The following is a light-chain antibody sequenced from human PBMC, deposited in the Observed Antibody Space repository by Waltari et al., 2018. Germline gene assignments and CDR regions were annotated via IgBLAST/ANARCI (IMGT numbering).Light chain of an antibody. Sequence: EIVLTQSPGTLSLSPGERATLSCRASQTVRTTYLAWYQQKPGQAPTLTIYGASSSATGIPDRFSGSGSGTDFSLTISSLEPEDFAVYYCQQYDISPLTFGGGTKVEIK. CDR3: QQYDISPLT. CDR2: GAS. J-gene: IGKJ4*01. CDR1: QTVRTTY. V-gene: IGKV3-20*01.